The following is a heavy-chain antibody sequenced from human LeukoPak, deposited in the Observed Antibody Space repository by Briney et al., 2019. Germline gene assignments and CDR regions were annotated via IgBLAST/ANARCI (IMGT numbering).Heavy chain of an antibody. CDR2: IKAKIHGETI. V-gene: IGHV3-15*01. Sequence: PGGSLRLSCAASGITLSDFWFSWVRQAPGRGLEWVARIKAKIHGETIDYAAPVRGRFIISRDDSRNTVYLQMNSLKFEDTAMYTRRSTIWGRGTRVTVSS. CDR1: GITLSDFW. CDR3: RSTI. J-gene: IGHJ4*02.